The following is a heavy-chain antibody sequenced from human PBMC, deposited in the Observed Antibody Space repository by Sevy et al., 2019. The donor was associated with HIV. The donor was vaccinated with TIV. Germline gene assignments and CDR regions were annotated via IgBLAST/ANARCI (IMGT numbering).Heavy chain of an antibody. CDR3: AKDSSGGDVFLDY. CDR2: IRFDGSKE. D-gene: IGHD2-21*01. CDR1: GFAFSSYA. Sequence: GGSLRLSCAASGFAFSSYAMHWVRQAPSKGLKWVAFIRFDGSKEYYLDSVRGRFTISRDDSKNTLHLQMNRLRTEDTAVYFCAKDSSGGDVFLDYWGQGTLVTVSS. J-gene: IGHJ4*02. V-gene: IGHV3-30*02.